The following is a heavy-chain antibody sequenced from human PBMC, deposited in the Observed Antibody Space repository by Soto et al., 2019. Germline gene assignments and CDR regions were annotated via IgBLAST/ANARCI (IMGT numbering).Heavy chain of an antibody. CDR3: ARVVGSCYFRRCGCSWFDP. CDR2: ISAYNGNT. J-gene: IGHJ5*02. CDR1: GYTFTSYG. Sequence: ASVKVFCKASGYTFTSYGISWVRQAPGQGLEWMGWISAYNGNTNYAQKLQGRVTMTTDTSTSTAYMELRSLRSDDTAVYYCARVVGSCYFRRCGCSWFDPWGQGTLVTVSS. D-gene: IGHD2-2*01. V-gene: IGHV1-18*01.